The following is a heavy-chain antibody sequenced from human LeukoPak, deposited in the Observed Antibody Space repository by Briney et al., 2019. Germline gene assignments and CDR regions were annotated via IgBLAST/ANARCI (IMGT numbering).Heavy chain of an antibody. CDR1: GFTFSRFG. V-gene: IGHV3-48*02. CDR2: ISSSSSAI. J-gene: IGHJ4*02. D-gene: IGHD2-15*01. Sequence: GGSLRLSCVASGFTFSRFGMNWVRQAPGKGLEWISYISSSSSAIYYADSVRGRFTISRDNGKNSLYLQMNSLRDEDTAVYYCAQKGGTDHWGQGTLVTVSS. CDR3: AQKGGTDH.